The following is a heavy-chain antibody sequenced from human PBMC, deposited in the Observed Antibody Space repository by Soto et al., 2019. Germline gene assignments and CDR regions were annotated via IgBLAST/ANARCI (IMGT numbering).Heavy chain of an antibody. D-gene: IGHD1-1*01. CDR1: GGSISAYG. Sequence: SETLCLTCTIAGGSISAYGWSWIRQPPGKGLEWIGYIYHSGFTYYNPSLKSRVTMTVDPSKNQFSLKISSVTAADTAVYYCARLQLELSPYYYYYIDVWGKGTTVTVSS. V-gene: IGHV4-59*04. CDR2: IYHSGFT. J-gene: IGHJ6*03. CDR3: ARLQLELSPYYYYYIDV.